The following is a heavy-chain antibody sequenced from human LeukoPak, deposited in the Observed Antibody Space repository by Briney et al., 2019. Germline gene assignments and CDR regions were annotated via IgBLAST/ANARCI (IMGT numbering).Heavy chain of an antibody. CDR3: ARGSPFWSGYFPPAGWFHP. D-gene: IGHD3-3*01. J-gene: IGHJ5*02. CDR1: GGTFSSYA. V-gene: IGHV1-69*04. CDR2: IIPILGIA. Sequence: GASVKLSCKAYGGTFSSYAISWVRQAPGQGLEWMGRIIPILGIANYAQKLQGRVTITTDGSTSTSYMELSSLRSEHTAVYYCARGSPFWSGYFPPAGWFHPWGQRPLVTVSS.